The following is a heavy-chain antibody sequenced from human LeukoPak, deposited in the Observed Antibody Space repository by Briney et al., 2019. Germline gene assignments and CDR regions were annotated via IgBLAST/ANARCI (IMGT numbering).Heavy chain of an antibody. J-gene: IGHJ4*02. V-gene: IGHV4-59*01. CDR3: ASGPYPAAGTDHQFDY. Sequence: PSETLSLTCTVSGASISSYYWSWIRQPPGKGLEWIGYIFYSGSTLYNPTLQSRVTISVDTSKNQLSLKLTSVTAADTAVYYCASGPYPAAGTDHQFDYWGQGTLVTVSS. CDR1: GASISSYY. CDR2: IFYSGST. D-gene: IGHD6-13*01.